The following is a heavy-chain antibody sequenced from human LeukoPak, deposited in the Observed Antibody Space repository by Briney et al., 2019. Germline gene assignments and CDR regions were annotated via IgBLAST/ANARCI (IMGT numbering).Heavy chain of an antibody. CDR3: ARASGDIVETATMGSY. CDR2: ISSSSSSI. V-gene: IGHV3-21*01. J-gene: IGHJ4*02. CDR1: GFTFSSHS. D-gene: IGHD5-18*01. Sequence: GGSLRLSCAASGFTFSSHSMNWVRQAPGKGLEWVSSISSSSSSIYYADSVKGRFTISRDNAKNSLYLQMNSLRAEDTAVYYCARASGDIVETATMGSYWGQGTLVTVSS.